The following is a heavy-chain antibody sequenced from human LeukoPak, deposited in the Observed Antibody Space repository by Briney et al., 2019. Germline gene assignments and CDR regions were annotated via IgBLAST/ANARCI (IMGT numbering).Heavy chain of an antibody. V-gene: IGHV3-23*01. J-gene: IGHJ3*01. D-gene: IGHD4-17*01. CDR2: ITGGGRT. Sequence: GGSLRLSCAASGFTFSNYAMMWVHQAQGQGLEWVSAITGGGRTYYADSVKGRFTISRDNSKNTLYLQMNSLRAEDTALYFCARDPNGDYIGAFDFLGQGTVVTVSS. CDR1: GFTFSNYA. CDR3: ARDPNGDYIGAFDF.